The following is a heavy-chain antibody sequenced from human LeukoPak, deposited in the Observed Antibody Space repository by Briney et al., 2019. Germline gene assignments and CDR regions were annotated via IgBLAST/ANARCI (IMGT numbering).Heavy chain of an antibody. CDR1: GFTFSSYS. Sequence: SGGSLRLSCAASGFTFSSYSMNWVRQAPGKGLEWVSSISSSSSYIYYADSVKGRFTISRDNAKNSLYLQMNSLRAEDTAVYYCARDGRVGTTADAFDIWGQGTMVTVSS. CDR2: ISSSSSYI. D-gene: IGHD1-7*01. CDR3: ARDGRVGTTADAFDI. V-gene: IGHV3-21*04. J-gene: IGHJ3*02.